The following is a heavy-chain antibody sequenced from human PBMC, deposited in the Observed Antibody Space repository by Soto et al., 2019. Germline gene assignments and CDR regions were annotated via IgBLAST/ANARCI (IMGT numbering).Heavy chain of an antibody. D-gene: IGHD3-10*01. CDR1: GGSISNYY. J-gene: IGHJ6*02. V-gene: IGHV4-59*08. Sequence: QVPLQESGPGLVKPSETLSLSCTVSGGSISNYYWSWFRQTPGKGLEWIGYVHDSWGSNYNPFLKSRVATSLVTAKRQFSLKLTSVTATDAAGYYCARPGFGALHGVVDVWGQGTTVTVSS. CDR3: ARPGFGALHGVVDV. CDR2: VHDSWGS.